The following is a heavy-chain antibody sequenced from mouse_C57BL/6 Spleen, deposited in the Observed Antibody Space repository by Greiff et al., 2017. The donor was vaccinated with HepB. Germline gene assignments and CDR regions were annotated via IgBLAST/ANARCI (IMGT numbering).Heavy chain of an antibody. CDR1: GYTFTDYE. D-gene: IGHD1-1*01. V-gene: IGHV1-15*01. Sequence: QVQLKESGAELVRPGASVTLSCKASGYTFTDYEMHWVKQTPVHGLEWIGAIDPETGGTAYNQKFKGKAILTADKSSSTAYMELRSLTSEDSAVYYCTEGIYYGSSYVEYFDVWGTGTTVTVSS. CDR2: IDPETGGT. CDR3: TEGIYYGSSYVEYFDV. J-gene: IGHJ1*03.